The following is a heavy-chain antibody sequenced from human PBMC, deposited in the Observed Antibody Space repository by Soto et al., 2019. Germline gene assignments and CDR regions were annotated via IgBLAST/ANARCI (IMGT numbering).Heavy chain of an antibody. CDR2: IYYSGSA. J-gene: IGHJ5*02. CDR3: ARDRAYSSSWFENWFDP. D-gene: IGHD6-13*01. V-gene: IGHV4-59*01. Sequence: SETLSLTCTISGGSISSYYWSWIRQTPGKGLQYIGYIYYSGSANYNPSLKSRVTISVDTSKRQFSLKLNSLTTADTAVYFCARDRAYSSSWFENWFDPWGQGIRVTVS. CDR1: GGSISSYY.